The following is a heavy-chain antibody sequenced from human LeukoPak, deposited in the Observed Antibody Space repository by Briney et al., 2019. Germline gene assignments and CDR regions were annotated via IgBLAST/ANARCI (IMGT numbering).Heavy chain of an antibody. Sequence: PSETLSLTCAVYGGSFSGYYWSWIRQPPGKGLEWIGEINHSGSTNYNPSLKSRVTISVDTSKNQFSLKLSSVTAADTAVYYCARAPPVDYWGQGTLVTVSS. J-gene: IGHJ4*02. V-gene: IGHV4-34*01. CDR2: INHSGST. CDR3: ARAPPVDY. CDR1: GGSFSGYY.